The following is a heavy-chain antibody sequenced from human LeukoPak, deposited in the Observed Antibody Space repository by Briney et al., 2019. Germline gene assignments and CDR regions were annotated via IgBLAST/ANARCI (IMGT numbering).Heavy chain of an antibody. J-gene: IGHJ4*02. CDR2: ISGSGGST. V-gene: IGHV3-23*01. CDR1: GFTFSSYG. CDR3: AHGAMYQLDY. D-gene: IGHD2-2*01. Sequence: GGSLRLSCAASGFTFSSYGMSWVRQAPGKGLEWVSAISGSGGSTYYADSVKGRFTISGDNSRNTLFLQMNSLRAEDTAVYYCAHGAMYQLDYWGQGTLVTVSS.